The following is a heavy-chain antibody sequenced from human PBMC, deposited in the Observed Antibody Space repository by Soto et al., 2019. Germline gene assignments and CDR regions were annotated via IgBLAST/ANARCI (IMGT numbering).Heavy chain of an antibody. CDR2: ISYDGSNK. J-gene: IGHJ6*02. V-gene: IGHV3-30-3*01. CDR1: GFPFSSYA. D-gene: IGHD3-3*01. CDR3: ARDQPSLTIFGVVPWRVDDYGMDV. Sequence: GGSLRLSCAASGFPFSSYAMHLVRQAPGKGLEWVAVISYDGSNKYYADSVKGRFTISRDNSKNTLYLQMNSLRAEDTAVYYCARDQPSLTIFGVVPWRVDDYGMDVWCQGRTVTVSS.